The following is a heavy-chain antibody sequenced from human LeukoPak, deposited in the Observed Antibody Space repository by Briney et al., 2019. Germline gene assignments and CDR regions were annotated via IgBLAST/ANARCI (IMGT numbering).Heavy chain of an antibody. CDR2: MNPNSGNT. Sequence: AASVKVSCKASGYTFTGYYMHWVRQATGQGLEWMGWMNPNSGNTGYAQKFQGRVTMTRNTSISTAYMELSSLRSEDTAVYYCARQGANLRYFDWLKPGPYYYYYMDVWGKGTTVTISS. J-gene: IGHJ6*03. V-gene: IGHV1-8*02. CDR3: ARQGANLRYFDWLKPGPYYYYYMDV. D-gene: IGHD3-9*01. CDR1: GYTFTGYY.